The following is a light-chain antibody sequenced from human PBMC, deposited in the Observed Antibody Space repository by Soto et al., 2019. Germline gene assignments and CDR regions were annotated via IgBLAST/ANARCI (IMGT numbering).Light chain of an antibody. CDR2: GVS. Sequence: DIVLTQSPGTLSLSTGERATLSCRASQSVSSSYLAWYQQKPDQAPRLLIYGVSSRATGVPDRFSGSGSGTDFTLTISRLEPEDFAMYYCQHYGTFGQGTRLEIK. J-gene: IGKJ2*01. CDR1: QSVSSSY. V-gene: IGKV3-20*01. CDR3: QHYGT.